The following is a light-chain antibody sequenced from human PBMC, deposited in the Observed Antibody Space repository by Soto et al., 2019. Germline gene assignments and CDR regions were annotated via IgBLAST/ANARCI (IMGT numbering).Light chain of an antibody. CDR2: GNS. Sequence: QSVLKQPPSVSGAPGQRVTISCTGSSSNIGAGYDVHWYQQLPGTTPKLLIYGNSNRPSGVPDRFSGSKSGTSAYLAITGLQAEDEADYYCQSYDSSLRVSVFGGGTKLTVL. V-gene: IGLV1-40*01. J-gene: IGLJ2*01. CDR3: QSYDSSLRVSV. CDR1: SSNIGAGYD.